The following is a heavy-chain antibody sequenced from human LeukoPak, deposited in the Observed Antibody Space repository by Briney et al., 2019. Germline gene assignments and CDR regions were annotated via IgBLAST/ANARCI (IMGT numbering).Heavy chain of an antibody. CDR2: IYYSGST. V-gene: IGHV4-61*08. J-gene: IGHJ4*02. D-gene: IGHD3-3*01. CDR1: GGSISSGDYY. Sequence: SETLSLTCTVSGGSISSGDYYWSWIRQPPGKGLEWIGYIYYSGSTNYNPSLKSRVTISVDTSKNQFSLKLSSVTAADTAVYYCARGRPVAEMGYPTFWDYWGQGTLVTVSS. CDR3: ARGRPVAEMGYPTFWDY.